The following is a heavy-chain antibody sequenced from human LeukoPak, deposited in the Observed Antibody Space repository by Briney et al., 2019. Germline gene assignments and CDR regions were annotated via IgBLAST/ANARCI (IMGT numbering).Heavy chain of an antibody. CDR1: GGSISSYY. J-gene: IGHJ5*02. Sequence: SETLSLTCTVSGGSISSYYWSWIRQPAGKGLEWIGRIYTSGSTNYNPSLKSRVTMSVDTSKNQFSLKLSSVTAADTAVYYCARDLGYGARGVGDWFDPWGQGTLVTVSS. CDR3: ARDLGYGARGVGDWFDP. V-gene: IGHV4-4*07. D-gene: IGHD4-17*01. CDR2: IYTSGST.